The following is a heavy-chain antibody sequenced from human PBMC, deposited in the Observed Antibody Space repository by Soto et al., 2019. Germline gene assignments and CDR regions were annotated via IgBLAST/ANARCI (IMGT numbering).Heavy chain of an antibody. CDR1: GFTFSSYG. J-gene: IGHJ6*02. CDR3: ASLSYLGPNYYYYGMDV. CDR2: IWYDGSNK. Sequence: GGSLRLSCAASGFTFSSYGMHWVRQAPGKGLEWVAVIWYDGSNKYYADSVKGRFTISRDNSKNTLYLQMNSLRAEDTAVYYCASLSYLGPNYYYYGMDVWGQGTTVTVSS. D-gene: IGHD3-10*01. V-gene: IGHV3-33*01.